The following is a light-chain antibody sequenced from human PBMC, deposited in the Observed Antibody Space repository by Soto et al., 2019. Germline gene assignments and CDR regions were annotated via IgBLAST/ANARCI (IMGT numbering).Light chain of an antibody. V-gene: IGKV1-5*01. CDR2: DAS. Sequence: DIQITPSPSTLSASVGDRVTLTFRASQSVSNYLAWYQQKPGKAPKLLIYDASSLESGVPSRFSGSGSGTDFTLSISSLQPDDFGTYYCQQYNSYSWTFGQGTKVDIK. J-gene: IGKJ1*01. CDR1: QSVSNY. CDR3: QQYNSYSWT.